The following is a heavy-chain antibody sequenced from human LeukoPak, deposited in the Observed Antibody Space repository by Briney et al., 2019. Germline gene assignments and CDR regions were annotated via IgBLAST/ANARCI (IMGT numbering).Heavy chain of an antibody. J-gene: IGHJ4*02. CDR2: IYYSGST. CDR3: ARDRSDGSGYYGYYFDY. CDR1: GGSIGTYY. D-gene: IGHD3-22*01. V-gene: IGHV4-59*01. Sequence: PSETLSLTCIVSGGSIGTYYWSWIRQPPGKGLEWIGHIYYSGSTDYNPSLRSRVTISVDSSKNQFSLRLSSVTAPDTAVYYCARDRSDGSGYYGYYFDYWGQGTLVTVSS.